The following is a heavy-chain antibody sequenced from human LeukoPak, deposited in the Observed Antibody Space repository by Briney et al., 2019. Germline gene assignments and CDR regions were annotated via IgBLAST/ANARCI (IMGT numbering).Heavy chain of an antibody. V-gene: IGHV4-59*01. CDR2: IYYSGST. CDR1: GGSISSYY. Sequence: SETLSLTCTVSGGSISSYYWSWIRQPPGKGLEWIGYIYYSGSTNYNPSLKSRVTISVDTSKNQFSLKLSSVTAADTAVYYCARVSIAAAGTYGYYYYMDVWGKGTTVTISS. J-gene: IGHJ6*03. CDR3: ARVSIAAAGTYGYYYYMDV. D-gene: IGHD6-13*01.